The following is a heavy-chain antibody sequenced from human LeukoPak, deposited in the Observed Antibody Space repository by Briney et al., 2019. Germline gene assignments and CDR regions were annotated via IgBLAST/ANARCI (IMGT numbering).Heavy chain of an antibody. Sequence: GGSLGLSCAPSGFTVSGNFMSWVRQAPGKGLEWVSVIYSDTSGGSTYYADSVKGRITISRDNSKNTLNLQMNSLRVEDTAVYECARGGATVTSWGQGTLVTVSS. CDR3: ARGGATVTS. CDR1: GFTVSGNF. J-gene: IGHJ5*02. D-gene: IGHD4-17*01. CDR2: IYSDTSGGST. V-gene: IGHV3-53*01.